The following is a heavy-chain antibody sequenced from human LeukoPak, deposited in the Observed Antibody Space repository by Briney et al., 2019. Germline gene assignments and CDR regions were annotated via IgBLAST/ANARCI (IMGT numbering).Heavy chain of an antibody. CDR2: IYTSGST. V-gene: IGHV4-4*07. D-gene: IGHD4-17*01. CDR1: GGSINSYY. CDR3: AREPPLEVYGDFYFDY. Sequence: SETLSLTCTVSGGSINSYYWSWIRQPAGKGLEWSGRIYTSGSTNYNPSLKSRVTISVDTSKNQFSLKLSSVTAADTAVYYCAREPPLEVYGDFYFDYWGQGTLVTVSS. J-gene: IGHJ4*02.